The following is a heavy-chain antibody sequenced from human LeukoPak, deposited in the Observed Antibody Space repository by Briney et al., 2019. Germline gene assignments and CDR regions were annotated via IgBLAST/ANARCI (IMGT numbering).Heavy chain of an antibody. D-gene: IGHD5-12*01. J-gene: IGHJ4*02. Sequence: LPGGSLRLSCAASGFTFSSSAMSWVRQVPGMGLEWVSSISAGGGGPWYTDSVKGRFTISRDNSKNTLYLQMNSLRAEDTATYYCAKDKGLTVRGYSGYCADYWGQGTLVTVSS. CDR1: GFTFSSSA. V-gene: IGHV3-23*01. CDR2: ISAGGGGP. CDR3: AKDKGLTVRGYSGYCADY.